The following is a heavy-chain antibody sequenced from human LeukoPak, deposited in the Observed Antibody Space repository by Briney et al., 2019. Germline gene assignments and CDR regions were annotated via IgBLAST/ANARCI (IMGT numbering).Heavy chain of an antibody. D-gene: IGHD5-24*01. J-gene: IGHJ4*02. CDR1: GGSFSGYY. CDR3: ASVELATTNFGY. CDR2: ISHSGST. Sequence: SETLSLTCAVYGGSFSGYYWSWIRQPPGKGLEWIGEISHSGSTNHNPSLKSRVTISVDTSKNEVSLRLSSVTAADTAFYFCASVELATTNFGYWGQGSLVTVSS. V-gene: IGHV4-34*01.